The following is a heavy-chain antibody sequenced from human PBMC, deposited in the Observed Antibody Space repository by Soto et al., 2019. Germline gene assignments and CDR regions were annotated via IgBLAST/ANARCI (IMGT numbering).Heavy chain of an antibody. CDR3: AHRLCDSSCYWDVGYFDY. D-gene: IGHD3-22*01. Sequence: QITLKESGPTLVKPTQTLTLTCTFSGFSLSTSGVGVGWIRQPPGKALECLALIYWDDDKRYSPSLKSRLTITKDTPKSQGXLTMTNMDPVDTATYFCAHRLCDSSCYWDVGYFDYWGRGTLVTVSS. CDR2: IYWDDDK. CDR1: GFSLSTSGVG. V-gene: IGHV2-5*02. J-gene: IGHJ4*02.